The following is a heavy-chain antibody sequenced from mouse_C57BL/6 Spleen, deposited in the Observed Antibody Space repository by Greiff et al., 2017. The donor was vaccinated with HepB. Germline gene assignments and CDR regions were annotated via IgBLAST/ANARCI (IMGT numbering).Heavy chain of an antibody. V-gene: IGHV1-82*01. CDR1: GYAFSSSW. J-gene: IGHJ2*01. CDR2: IYPGDGDT. CDR3: AREDDGYYVGFDY. D-gene: IGHD2-3*01. Sequence: QVQLQQSGPELVKPGASVKISCKASGYAFSSSWMNWVKQRPGKGLEWIGRIYPGDGDTNYNGKFKGKATLTADKSSSTAYMQLSSLTSEDSAVYFCAREDDGYYVGFDYGGQGTTLTVSS.